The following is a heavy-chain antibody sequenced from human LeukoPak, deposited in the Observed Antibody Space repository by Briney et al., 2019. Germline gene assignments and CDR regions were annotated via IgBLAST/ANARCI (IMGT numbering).Heavy chain of an antibody. CDR1: GFTFNSYD. J-gene: IGHJ3*02. CDR2: MWYDESSK. Sequence: GGSLRLSCAASGFTFNSYDMHWVRQAPGKGLEWVAIMWYDESSKYYADSVKGRFTISRDNSKNTLYLQMNSLRAEDTAVYYCARGLAVAGTGDAFDIWGQWTTVTVSS. V-gene: IGHV3-33*01. D-gene: IGHD6-19*01. CDR3: ARGLAVAGTGDAFDI.